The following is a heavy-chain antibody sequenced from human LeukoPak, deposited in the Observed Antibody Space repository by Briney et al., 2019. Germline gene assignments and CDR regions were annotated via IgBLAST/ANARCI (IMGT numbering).Heavy chain of an antibody. Sequence: SETLSLTCTVSGGSISSHYWSWIRQPPGKGLEWIGYIYYSGSTNYNPSLKSRVTISVDTSKNQFSLKLSSVTAADTAVYYCARAPTRFYSYGYYLDYWGQGTLVTVSS. CDR1: GGSISSHY. CDR2: IYYSGST. J-gene: IGHJ4*02. CDR3: ARAPTRFYSYGYYLDY. D-gene: IGHD5-18*01. V-gene: IGHV4-59*11.